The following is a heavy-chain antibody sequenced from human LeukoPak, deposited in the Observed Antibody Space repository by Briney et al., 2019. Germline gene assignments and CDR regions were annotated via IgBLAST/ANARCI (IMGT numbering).Heavy chain of an antibody. CDR1: GGSFSGYC. CDR3: ARVGVVVAATWQAPHNWFDP. J-gene: IGHJ5*02. V-gene: IGHV4-34*01. D-gene: IGHD2-15*01. CDR2: INHSGST. Sequence: PSETLSLTCAVYGGSFSGYCWSWIRQPPGKGLEWVGEINHSGSTNYNPSLKSRVTISVDTSKNQFSLKLSSVTAADTAVYYCARVGVVVAATWQAPHNWFDPWGQGTLVTVSS.